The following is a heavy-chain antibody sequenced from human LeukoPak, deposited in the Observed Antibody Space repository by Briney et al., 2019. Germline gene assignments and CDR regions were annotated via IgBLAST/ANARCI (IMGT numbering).Heavy chain of an antibody. CDR3: ANLPISSVRGGPDY. CDR1: GFTFSSYG. D-gene: IGHD3-10*02. J-gene: IGHJ4*02. V-gene: IGHV3-23*01. CDR2: ISGSGGST. Sequence: GGTLRLSCAASGFTFSSYGMSWVRQAPGKGLEWVSAISGSGGSTYYADSVKGRSTISRDNSKNTLYLQMHSLRAEDTYVYYCANLPISSVRGGPDYWGQGTLVTVYS.